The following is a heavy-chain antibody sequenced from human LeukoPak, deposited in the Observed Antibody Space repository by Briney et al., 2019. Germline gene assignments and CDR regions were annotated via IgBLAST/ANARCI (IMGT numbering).Heavy chain of an antibody. V-gene: IGHV1-2*02. D-gene: IGHD6-19*01. Sequence: ASVKVSCKASGYTFTGYYIHWVRQAPGQGLEWMGWINPNSGGTNYAQKFQGRVTMTRDTSISTAYMELSRLRSDDTAVYYCARGPIALAGDDYFDYWGQGTLVTVSS. CDR3: ARGPIALAGDDYFDY. CDR1: GYTFTGYY. CDR2: INPNSGGT. J-gene: IGHJ4*02.